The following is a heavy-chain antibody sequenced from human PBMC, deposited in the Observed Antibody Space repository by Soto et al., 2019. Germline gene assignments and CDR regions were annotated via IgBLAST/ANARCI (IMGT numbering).Heavy chain of an antibody. CDR1: GYSISSSHYY. Sequence: SETLSLTCTVSGYSISSSHYYWGWIRQPPGKGLEWIGSIYYSGSTYYNPSLKSRVAIFVDTSSNQFSLKLSSLTAADTAVYYCARRIATAASWFNPWGQGTLVTVSS. CDR3: ARRIATAASWFNP. CDR2: IYYSGST. V-gene: IGHV4-39*01. J-gene: IGHJ5*02. D-gene: IGHD6-25*01.